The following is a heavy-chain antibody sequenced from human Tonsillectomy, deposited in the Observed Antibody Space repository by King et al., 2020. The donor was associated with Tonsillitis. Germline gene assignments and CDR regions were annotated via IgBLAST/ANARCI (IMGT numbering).Heavy chain of an antibody. CDR3: ASQRRGYSYGSLDY. D-gene: IGHD5-18*01. CDR2: ISYDGSNK. Sequence: EQLVQSGGGVVQPGRSLRLSCAASGFTFSSYAMHWVRQAPGKGLEWVAVISYDGSNKYYADSVKGRFTISRDNSKNTLYLQMNSLRAEDTAVYYCASQRRGYSYGSLDYWGQGTLVTVSS. V-gene: IGHV3-30-3*01. CDR1: GFTFSSYA. J-gene: IGHJ4*02.